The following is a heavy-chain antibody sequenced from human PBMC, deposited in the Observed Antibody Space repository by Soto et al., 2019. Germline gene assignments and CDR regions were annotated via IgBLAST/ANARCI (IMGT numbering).Heavy chain of an antibody. V-gene: IGHV3-53*01. CDR2: IDSGGRT. J-gene: IGHJ4*02. D-gene: IGHD5-18*01. CDR1: GFTVSSNY. Sequence: GGSLTLSWAASGFTVSSNYMSWVRQAPGKGLEWVSVIDSGGRTNYADAVKGRFTISRXXXXXXLXIXMXSXRAEXTAVYYCARDRDGYSGFDYRGQGTLVTVAS. CDR3: ARDRDGYSGFDY.